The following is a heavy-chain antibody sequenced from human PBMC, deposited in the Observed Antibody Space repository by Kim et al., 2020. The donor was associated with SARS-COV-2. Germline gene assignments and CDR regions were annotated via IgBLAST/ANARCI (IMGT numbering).Heavy chain of an antibody. CDR2: ISSNGGST. Sequence: GGSLRLSCSASGFTFSSYAMHWVRQAPGKGLEYVSAISSNGGSTYYADSVKGRFTISRDNSKNTLYLQMSSLRAEDTAVYYCVWGAEDTAYTVDYWGQGTLVTVSS. CDR3: VWGAEDTAYTVDY. J-gene: IGHJ4*02. CDR1: GFTFSSYA. D-gene: IGHD5-18*01. V-gene: IGHV3-64D*09.